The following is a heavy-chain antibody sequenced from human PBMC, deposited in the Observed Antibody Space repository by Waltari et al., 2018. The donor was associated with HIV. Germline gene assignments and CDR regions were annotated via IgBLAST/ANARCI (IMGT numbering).Heavy chain of an antibody. Sequence: QVQLQESGPGLEKPSGTLSLTCAVSSGSISSRYWWIWVRQPPGKGLEWIGEIHHSGSTNYNPSLKSRVIISVDKSKNQFSLKVNSVTAADTAVYSCARGTTVTTLYDYYMDVWGKGTTVIVSS. V-gene: IGHV4-4*02. CDR2: IHHSGST. J-gene: IGHJ6*03. CDR3: ARGTTVTTLYDYYMDV. CDR1: SGSISSRYW. D-gene: IGHD4-17*01.